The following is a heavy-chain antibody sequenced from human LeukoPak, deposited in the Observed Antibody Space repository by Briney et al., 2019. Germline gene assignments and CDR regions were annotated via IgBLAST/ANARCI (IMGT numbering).Heavy chain of an antibody. CDR2: INPNSGGT. V-gene: IGHV1-2*02. J-gene: IGHJ5*02. CDR1: GGTFSSYA. Sequence: GASVKVSCKASGGTFSSYAISWVRQAPGQGLEWMGWINPNSGGTNYAQKFQGRVTMTRDTSISTAYMELSRLRSDDTAVYYCARGGAYCGGDCSPVSWFDPWGQGTLVTVSS. CDR3: ARGGAYCGGDCSPVSWFDP. D-gene: IGHD2-21*02.